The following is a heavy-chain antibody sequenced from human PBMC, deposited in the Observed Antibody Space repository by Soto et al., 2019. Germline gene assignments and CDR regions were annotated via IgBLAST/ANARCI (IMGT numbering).Heavy chain of an antibody. CDR2: IYYSCGT. D-gene: IGHD3-3*01. V-gene: IGHV4-31*02. J-gene: IGHJ6*02. CDR1: GGSISSGGYY. Sequence: SETLSLTGTVSGGSISSGGYYWSWIRQHPGKGLEWIGYIYYSCGTYYNPSLKSRGPITVDTSKNHLILKLSSVTAVDTALYYGARDHFGVKGYWHYGMEVWGQGTTVTVSS. CDR3: ARDHFGVKGYWHYGMEV.